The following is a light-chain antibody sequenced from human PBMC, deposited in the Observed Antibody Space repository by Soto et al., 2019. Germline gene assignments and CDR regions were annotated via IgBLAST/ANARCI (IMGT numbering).Light chain of an antibody. CDR3: SSFTSSTTYV. CDR1: SSDVGNYNY. V-gene: IGLV2-14*01. CDR2: NVN. J-gene: IGLJ1*01. Sequence: QSALTQSASVSGSPGQSITISCTGTSSDVGNYNYVSWYRQHPGEVPKLIIFNVNNRPSGVSNRFSGSKSGNTASLTISGLQAEDEADYYCSSFTSSTTYVFGTGTKVTVL.